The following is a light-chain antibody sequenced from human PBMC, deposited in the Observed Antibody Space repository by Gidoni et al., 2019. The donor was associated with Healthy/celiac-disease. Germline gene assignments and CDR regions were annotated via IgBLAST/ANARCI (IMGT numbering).Light chain of an antibody. CDR2: TLA. V-gene: IGKV2-40*01. CDR3: MKRIVFPSIT. J-gene: IGKJ5*01. Sequence: DIVMSQTPLSLPVTPGEPAPISCTSSQSLLDSDDGNTSLVWYLLKPGQSPQLLIYTLAYRASGVPDRCSGSGSGTDFTLKISRGEAEDVGVYYCMKRIVFPSITFGQGTRLEIK. CDR1: QSLLDSDDGNTS.